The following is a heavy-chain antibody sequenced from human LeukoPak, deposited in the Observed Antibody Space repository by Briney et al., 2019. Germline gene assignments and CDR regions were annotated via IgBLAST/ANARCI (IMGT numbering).Heavy chain of an antibody. D-gene: IGHD6-6*01. J-gene: IGHJ4*02. CDR3: ARDARAARLDYFDY. CDR2: IKQDGSEK. CDR1: GFSFSSYW. V-gene: IGHV3-7*01. Sequence: PGGSLRLSCAASGFSFSSYWMSWVRQAPGKGLEWVANIKQDGSEKYYVDSVKGRLTISRDNAKNSLYLQMNSLRDEDTAVYYCARDARAARLDYFDYWGQGTLVTVSS.